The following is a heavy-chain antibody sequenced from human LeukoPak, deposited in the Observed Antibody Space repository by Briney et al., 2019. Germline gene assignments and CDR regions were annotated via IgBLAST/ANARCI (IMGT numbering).Heavy chain of an antibody. CDR3: ATLPQDVDY. CDR2: ISYDGSNK. J-gene: IGHJ4*02. V-gene: IGHV3-30-3*01. CDR1: GFTFSSYA. Sequence: PGGSLRLSCAASGFTFSSYAMHWVRQAPGKGLEWVAVISYDGSNKYYADSVKGRSTISRDNSKNTLYLQMNSLRAEDTAVYYCATLPQDVDYWGQGTLVTVSS.